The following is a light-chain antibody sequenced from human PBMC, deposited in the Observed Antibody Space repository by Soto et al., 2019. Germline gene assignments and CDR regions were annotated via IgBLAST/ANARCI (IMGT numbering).Light chain of an antibody. Sequence: QSALTQPPSASGSPGQSVTISCTGTSSDVGGYKYVSWYQQHPGKAPKLMIYEVTKRPSGVPDRFSGSKFGNTAYLTVSGLQAEDEADYYCSAYAGSNNFVVFGGGTKVTVL. CDR1: SSDVGGYKY. CDR2: EVT. V-gene: IGLV2-8*01. J-gene: IGLJ2*01. CDR3: SAYAGSNNFVV.